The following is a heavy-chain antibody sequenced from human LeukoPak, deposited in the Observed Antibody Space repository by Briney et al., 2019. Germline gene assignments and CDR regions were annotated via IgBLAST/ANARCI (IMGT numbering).Heavy chain of an antibody. V-gene: IGHV3-74*01. CDR2: IKSDGSTT. CDR3: ARGIAAEESLAIDY. J-gene: IGHJ4*02. D-gene: IGHD6-13*01. CDR1: GFTFSTYW. Sequence: GGSLRLSCATSGFTFSTYWMYWVRQAPGKGLVWVSRIKSDGSTTRYADSVKGRFTISRDNAKNTLYLQMNSLRAEDTAVYYCARGIAAEESLAIDYWRQGTLVTVS.